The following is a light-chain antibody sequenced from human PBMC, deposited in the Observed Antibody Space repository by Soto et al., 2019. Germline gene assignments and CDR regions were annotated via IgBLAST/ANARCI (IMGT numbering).Light chain of an antibody. J-gene: IGKJ1*01. CDR1: QAIRND. CDR2: AAS. Sequence: AIQMTQSPSSLSASVGDRVTITCRASQAIRNDLVWYQQKPGKAPKLLIYAASSLQSGVPSRFSGSGSGTDFTLTISSLQPEDFATYYCLQDYNYPWTFGQGTKVEIK. CDR3: LQDYNYPWT. V-gene: IGKV1-6*01.